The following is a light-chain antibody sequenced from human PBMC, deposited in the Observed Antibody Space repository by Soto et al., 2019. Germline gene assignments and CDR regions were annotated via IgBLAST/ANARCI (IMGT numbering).Light chain of an antibody. CDR2: AAS. Sequence: EIQLTQSPSFLSASVGDRVTITCRASQGISTYIAWYQQKPGKAPKYLIYAASTLQSGVPSRFSGSGSGKVFTLTINSLQPEDFATYYCQPLDSFPMYTFVQGTKLEI. V-gene: IGKV1-9*01. J-gene: IGKJ2*01. CDR3: QPLDSFPMYT. CDR1: QGISTY.